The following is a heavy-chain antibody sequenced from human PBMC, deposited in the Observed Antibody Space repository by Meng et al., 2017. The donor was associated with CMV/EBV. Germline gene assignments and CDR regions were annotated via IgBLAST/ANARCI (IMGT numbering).Heavy chain of an antibody. CDR2: LSGSGGDT. CDR3: AKDAGGYSGPFDI. D-gene: IGHD1-26*01. Sequence: GGSLRLSCVGSGFTFRSYAMSWVRQAPGKGLEWVSGLSGSGGDTYYADSVKGRFSISRDNSKNTLHLQMDSLRAEDTAVYYCAKDAGGYSGPFDIWGQGTMVPVS. V-gene: IGHV3-23*01. J-gene: IGHJ3*02. CDR1: GFTFRSYA.